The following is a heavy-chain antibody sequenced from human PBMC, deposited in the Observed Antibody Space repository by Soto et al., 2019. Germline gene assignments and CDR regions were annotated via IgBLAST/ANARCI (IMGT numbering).Heavy chain of an antibody. J-gene: IGHJ4*02. CDR3: AKDSGSWFGELLYYGY. CDR2: MSGSGAST. Sequence: PVGSLRLSCAASGFTFSSDAMSWVRQAPGKGQEWVSAMSGSGASTYCEGCVKGRFTISRDNSRTTLYLQMNSLRAEDTAVYYCAKDSGSWFGELLYYGYWGQGTLVTVSS. D-gene: IGHD3-10*01. V-gene: IGHV3-23*01. CDR1: GFTFSSDA.